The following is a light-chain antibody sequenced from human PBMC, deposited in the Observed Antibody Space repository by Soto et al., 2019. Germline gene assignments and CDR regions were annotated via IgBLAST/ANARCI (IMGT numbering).Light chain of an antibody. Sequence: EIVVTQSPATLSLSPGERATLSCRASQSVSSYLAWYQQKPGQAPRHLIYDASNRATGIPARFSGSGSGTDFTLTISSLEPEDFAVYYCQQRSNWQGATFGGGTKVEIK. CDR1: QSVSSY. J-gene: IGKJ4*01. CDR3: QQRSNWQGAT. V-gene: IGKV3-11*01. CDR2: DAS.